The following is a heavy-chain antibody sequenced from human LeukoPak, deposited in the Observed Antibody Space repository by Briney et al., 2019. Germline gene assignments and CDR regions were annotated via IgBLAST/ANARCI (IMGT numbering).Heavy chain of an antibody. CDR2: ISGSGAST. CDR3: AKGITEESLFDY. V-gene: IGHV3-23*01. CDR1: GFTLSTNA. J-gene: IGHJ4*02. D-gene: IGHD3-10*01. Sequence: GGSLRLSCLTSGFTLSTNAMSWVRQAPGKGLEWVSAISGSGASTYYVDSEKGRFTISRDNSKNTLYLQMNSLRAEDTAIYYCAKGITEESLFDYWGQGTLVTVSS.